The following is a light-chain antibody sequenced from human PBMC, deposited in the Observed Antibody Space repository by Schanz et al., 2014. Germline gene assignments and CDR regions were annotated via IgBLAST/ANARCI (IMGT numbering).Light chain of an antibody. V-gene: IGLV2-14*03. CDR3: SSYTGSSTQV. CDR1: TDVDYGNF. J-gene: IGLJ3*02. Sequence: QSALTQPASVSGSPGQSITVSCTGTTDVDYGNFVSWYQQHPGKAPKLMIYDVSNRPSGVSDRFSGSKSGNTASLTISGLQTEDEADYYCSSYTGSSTQVFGGGTKLTVL. CDR2: DVS.